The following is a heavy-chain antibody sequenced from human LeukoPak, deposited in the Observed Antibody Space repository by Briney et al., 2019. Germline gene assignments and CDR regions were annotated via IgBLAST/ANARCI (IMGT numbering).Heavy chain of an antibody. Sequence: SETLSLTCTVSGGSISRSSYYWGWIRQSPGKGLEWIANIHHSGSTYYNPSLKSRVTISVDTSKNQFSLKLSSVTAADTAVYYCARVISLRYRTTDYYYCYYMDVWGKGTTVTISS. CDR1: GGSISRSSYY. V-gene: IGHV4-39*07. J-gene: IGHJ6*03. CDR2: IHHSGST. CDR3: ARVISLRYRTTDYYYCYYMDV. D-gene: IGHD3-3*02.